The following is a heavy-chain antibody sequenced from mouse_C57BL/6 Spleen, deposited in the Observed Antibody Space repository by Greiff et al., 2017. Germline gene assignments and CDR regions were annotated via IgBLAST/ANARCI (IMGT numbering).Heavy chain of an antibody. J-gene: IGHJ3*01. CDR1: GYTFTSYW. D-gene: IGHD1-1*01. CDR2: LDPSDSYT. CDR3: ASPHYYGSSYGFAY. V-gene: IGHV1-69*01. Sequence: QVQLQQPGAELVMPGASVQLSCKASGYTFTSYWMHWVKQRPGQGLEWIGELDPSDSYTNYNQKFKGKSTLTVDNSSSTAYMQLSSLTSEDSAVYFCASPHYYGSSYGFAYWGQGTLVTVSA.